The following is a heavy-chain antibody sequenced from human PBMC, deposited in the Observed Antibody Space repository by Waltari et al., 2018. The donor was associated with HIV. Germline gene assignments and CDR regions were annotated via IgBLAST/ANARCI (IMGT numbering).Heavy chain of an antibody. V-gene: IGHV4-61*08. CDR1: GGSVSSGDYY. D-gene: IGHD6-13*01. CDR2: IFYSGNT. J-gene: IGHJ6*02. CDR3: VRDRQQLAPNYYYYGMDV. Sequence: QVRLQQSGPGLVKPSETLSLTCPVPGGSVSSGDYYWSWIRQPPGKGLEWTGFIFYSGNTKYNPSLKSRITISIDTSKNQFSLQLSSVTAADTAVYYCVRDRQQLAPNYYYYGMDVWGQGTTVTVSS.